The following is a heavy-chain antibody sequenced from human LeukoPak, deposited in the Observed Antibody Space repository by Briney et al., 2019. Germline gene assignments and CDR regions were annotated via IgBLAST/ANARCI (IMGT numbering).Heavy chain of an antibody. V-gene: IGHV5-51*01. J-gene: IGHJ4*02. D-gene: IGHD2-2*01. Sequence: GESLKISCKGSGYSFTSYWIGWVRQMPGKGLEWMGIIYPGDSDTRYSPSSQGQVTISADKSISTAYLQWSSLKASDTAMYYCARQDRCSSTSCLPRYWGQGTLVTVSS. CDR3: ARQDRCSSTSCLPRY. CDR1: GYSFTSYW. CDR2: IYPGDSDT.